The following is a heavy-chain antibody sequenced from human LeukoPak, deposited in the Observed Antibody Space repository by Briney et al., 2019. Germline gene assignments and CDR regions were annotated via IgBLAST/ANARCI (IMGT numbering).Heavy chain of an antibody. V-gene: IGHV4-34*01. CDR3: ARGLRRGITMVRGTAFDI. Sequence: SETLSLTCAVYGGSFSGYYWSWLRQPPGKGLEWLGEINHSGSTNYNPSLKSRVTISVDTSKNQFSLKLSSVTAADTAVYYCARGLRRGITMVRGTAFDIWGQGTMVTVSS. CDR2: INHSGST. D-gene: IGHD3-10*01. CDR1: GGSFSGYY. J-gene: IGHJ3*02.